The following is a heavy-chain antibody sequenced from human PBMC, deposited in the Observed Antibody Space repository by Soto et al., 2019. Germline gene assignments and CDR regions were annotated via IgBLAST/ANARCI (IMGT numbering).Heavy chain of an antibody. D-gene: IGHD1-20*01. V-gene: IGHV4-39*01. J-gene: IGHJ5*02. CDR1: GGSISSSSYY. CDR3: ARLSTITGTMGEWFDP. Sequence: SETLSLTCTVSGGSISSSSYYWGWIRQPPGKGLEWIGTIYYSGSTDYNPSLKSRVTISVDTSKKQFSLNLSSVTAADTAVYYCARLSTITGTMGEWFDPWGQGTLVTVSS. CDR2: IYYSGST.